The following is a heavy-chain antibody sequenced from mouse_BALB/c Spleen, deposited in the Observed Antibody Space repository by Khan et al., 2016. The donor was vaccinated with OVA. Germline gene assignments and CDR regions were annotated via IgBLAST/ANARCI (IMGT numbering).Heavy chain of an antibody. Sequence: EVELVESGGDLVKPGGSLKLSCAASGFTFSSYGMSWVRQTPDKRLEWVAAISSGGSYTYYPASLKGRFTISRDTAKNTLYLQMSSLKSEDTAMYNCARQPGYYEGSAMDYWGQGTSVTVSS. V-gene: IGHV5-6*01. CDR3: ARQPGYYEGSAMDY. CDR2: ISSGGSYT. CDR1: GFTFSSYG. J-gene: IGHJ4*01. D-gene: IGHD2-3*01.